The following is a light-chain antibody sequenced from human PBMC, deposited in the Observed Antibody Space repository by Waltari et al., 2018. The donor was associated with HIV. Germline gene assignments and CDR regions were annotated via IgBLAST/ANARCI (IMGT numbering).Light chain of an antibody. Sequence: QSVLTQPPSASGTPGQRVTIYCSGSNSNIGINYVYWYQQLPGTAPKLLIHWYNQRPSGVPGPFSGSKSGPSASLAISGLRSEDEADYYCAAWDDSLSGRVFGGGTNLTVL. CDR2: WYN. CDR3: AAWDDSLSGRV. V-gene: IGLV1-47*01. J-gene: IGLJ3*02. CDR1: NSNIGINY.